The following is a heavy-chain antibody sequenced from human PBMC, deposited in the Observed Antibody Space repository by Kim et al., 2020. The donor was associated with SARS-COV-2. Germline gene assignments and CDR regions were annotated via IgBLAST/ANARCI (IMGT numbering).Heavy chain of an antibody. D-gene: IGHD2-2*01. J-gene: IGHJ2*01. CDR3: ARGGNQLQPRAYWYFDL. Sequence: SSVKVSCKASGGTFSSYAISWVRQAPGQGLEWMGGIIPIFGTANYAQKFQGRVTITADESTSTAYMELSSLRSEDTAVYYCARGGNQLQPRAYWYFDLWGRGTLVTVSS. CDR1: GGTFSSYA. V-gene: IGHV1-69*13. CDR2: IIPIFGTA.